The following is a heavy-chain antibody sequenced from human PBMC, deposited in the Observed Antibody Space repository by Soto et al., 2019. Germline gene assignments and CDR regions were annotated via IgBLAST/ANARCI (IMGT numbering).Heavy chain of an antibody. CDR1: GYRFTSYW. J-gene: IGHJ5*02. Sequence: GESLKISCNGSGYRFTSYWIGWVRQMPGKGLEWMGIIYPGDSDTRYSPSFQGQVTISADKSISTAYLQWSSLKASDTAMYYCARHAGSGSYYRGWFDPWGQGTLVTVSS. CDR3: ARHAGSGSYYRGWFDP. CDR2: IYPGDSDT. D-gene: IGHD3-10*01. V-gene: IGHV5-51*01.